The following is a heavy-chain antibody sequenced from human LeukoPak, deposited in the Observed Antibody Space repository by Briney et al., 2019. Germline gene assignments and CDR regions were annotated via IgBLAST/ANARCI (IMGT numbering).Heavy chain of an antibody. CDR3: STVSPTGFDH. Sequence: TASETLSLTCTVSGGSIRSYYWSWTRQSPEKGLEWIGYVYHTGSTKYNPSLQSRVTISIDPSKNQFSLNLTSVTAADTAVYYCSTVSPTGFDHWGQGALVTVSS. V-gene: IGHV4-59*01. CDR1: GGSIRSYY. D-gene: IGHD2/OR15-2a*01. J-gene: IGHJ4*02. CDR2: VYHTGST.